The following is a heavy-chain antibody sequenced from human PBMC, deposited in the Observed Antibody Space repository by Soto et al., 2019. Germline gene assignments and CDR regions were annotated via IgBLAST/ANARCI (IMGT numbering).Heavy chain of an antibody. CDR2: IIPIFGTA. J-gene: IGHJ4*02. CDR3: ARPGYGGFDY. Sequence: GASVKVSCKASGGTFSSYAISWVRQAPGQGIEWMGGIIPIFGTAHYAQKFQGRVTITADKSTSTAYMELSSLRSEDTAVYYCARPGYGGFDYWGQGTLVTVSS. V-gene: IGHV1-69*06. CDR1: GGTFSSYA. D-gene: IGHD3-10*01.